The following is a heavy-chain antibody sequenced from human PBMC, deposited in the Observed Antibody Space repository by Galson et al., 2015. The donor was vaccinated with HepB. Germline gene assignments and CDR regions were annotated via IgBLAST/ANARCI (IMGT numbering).Heavy chain of an antibody. Sequence: SVKVSCKAPGYIFTRYYVHWVRQAPGQGLEWMGIIYPSDGSTMYAQKFQGRVAMTRDTSTSTVYMELSSLRLEDTAVYYCATYTTKASGDYWGQGTLVTVSS. CDR1: GYIFTRYY. CDR3: ATYTTKASGDY. V-gene: IGHV1-46*01. CDR2: IYPSDGST. D-gene: IGHD3-16*01. J-gene: IGHJ4*02.